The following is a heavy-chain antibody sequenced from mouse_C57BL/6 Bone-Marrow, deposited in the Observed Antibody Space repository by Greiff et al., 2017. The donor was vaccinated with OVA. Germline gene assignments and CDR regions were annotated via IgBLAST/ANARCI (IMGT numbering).Heavy chain of an antibody. Sequence: EVMLVESGGDLVKPGGSLKLSCAASGFTFSSYGMSWVRQTPDKRLEWVATISSGGSYTYYPDSVKGRFTISRDNAKNTLYLQMSSLKSEDTAMYYCASSFITTVVAPMDYWGQGTSVTVSS. D-gene: IGHD1-1*01. J-gene: IGHJ4*01. CDR1: GFTFSSYG. V-gene: IGHV5-6*01. CDR3: ASSFITTVVAPMDY. CDR2: ISSGGSYT.